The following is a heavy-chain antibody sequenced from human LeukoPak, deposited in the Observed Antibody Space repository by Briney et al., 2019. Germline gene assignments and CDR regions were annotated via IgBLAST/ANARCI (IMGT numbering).Heavy chain of an antibody. CDR1: GFTFSDHY. CDR3: AREGYYDFWSGYLPGYYYYYMDV. CDR2: TRNKANSYTT. V-gene: IGHV3-72*01. J-gene: IGHJ6*03. Sequence: GGSLRLSCAASGFTFSDHYMDWVRQAPGKGLEWVGRTRNKANSYTTEYAASEKGRFTISRDDSKNSLYLQMNSLKTEDTAVYYCAREGYYDFWSGYLPGYYYYYMDVWGKGTTVTVSS. D-gene: IGHD3-3*01.